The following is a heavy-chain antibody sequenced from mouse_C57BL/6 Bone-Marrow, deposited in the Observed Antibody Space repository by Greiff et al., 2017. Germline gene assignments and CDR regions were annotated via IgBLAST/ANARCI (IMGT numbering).Heavy chain of an antibody. CDR1: GYTFTSYW. CDR3: ARGREIAY. V-gene: IGHV1-50*01. Sequence: QVQLQQPGAELVKPGASVKLSCKASGYTFTSYWMQWVKQRPGQGLEWIGEIDPSDSYTNYNQKFKGKAKLTVDTSSSTAYMQLSSLTSEDSAVYYCARGREIAYWGQGTLVTVSA. J-gene: IGHJ3*01. CDR2: IDPSDSYT.